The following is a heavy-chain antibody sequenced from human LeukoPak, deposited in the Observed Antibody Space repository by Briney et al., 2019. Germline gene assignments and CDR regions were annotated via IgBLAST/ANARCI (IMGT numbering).Heavy chain of an antibody. CDR1: GYTFTSYY. CDR2: VNPNSGGT. J-gene: IGHJ4*02. V-gene: IGHV1-2*02. Sequence: ASVKVSCKASGYTFTSYYIHWVRQAPGQGLEWMGWVNPNSGGTNYAQKFQGRVTMTRDTSISTAYMELSRLRSEDTAMYYCARGGVGGTTLFYYFDYWGQGTLVTVSS. CDR3: ARGGVGGTTLFYYFDY. D-gene: IGHD4-11*01.